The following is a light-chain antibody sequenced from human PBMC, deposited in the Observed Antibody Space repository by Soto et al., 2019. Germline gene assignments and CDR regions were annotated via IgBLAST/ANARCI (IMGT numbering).Light chain of an antibody. CDR2: GAS. CDR3: QYYDKLAKAIT. Sequence: EILLTQSPGTLSLSPGEGASLSCRASQSVSSGAFACYRQKPGQAPGLLIYGASKRATGTPDRFIGSGSGTDFTLTISRLEPEDFAVYYCQYYDKLAKAITFGQGTRLEIK. CDR1: QSVSSGA. J-gene: IGKJ5*01. V-gene: IGKV3-20*01.